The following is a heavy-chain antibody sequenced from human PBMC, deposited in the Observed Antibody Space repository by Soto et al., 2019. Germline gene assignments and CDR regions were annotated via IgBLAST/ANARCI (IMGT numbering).Heavy chain of an antibody. CDR1: GGSISSYC. D-gene: IGHD3-16*01. CDR2: IYYSGST. V-gene: IGHV4-59*01. CDR3: AYGGNGMDV. Sequence: SETLSLTCTVSGGSISSYCWSWIRQPPGKGLEWIGYIYYSGSTNYNPSLKSRVTISVDTSKNQFSLKLSSVTAADTAVYYCAYGGNGMDVWGQGTTVTVSS. J-gene: IGHJ6*02.